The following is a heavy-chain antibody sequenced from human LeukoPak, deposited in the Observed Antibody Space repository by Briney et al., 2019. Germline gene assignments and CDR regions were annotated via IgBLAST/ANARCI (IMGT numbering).Heavy chain of an antibody. D-gene: IGHD6-25*01. J-gene: IGHJ4*02. V-gene: IGHV1-69*04. CDR2: IIPILGIA. CDR3: ARGPRSDLTLGL. Sequence: VASVKVSCKASVGTFSSYAISWVRQAPGQGLEWMGRIIPILGIANYAQKFQGRVTITADKSTSTAYMELSSLRSEDTAVYYCARGPRSDLTLGLWGQGTLVTVSS. CDR1: VGTFSSYA.